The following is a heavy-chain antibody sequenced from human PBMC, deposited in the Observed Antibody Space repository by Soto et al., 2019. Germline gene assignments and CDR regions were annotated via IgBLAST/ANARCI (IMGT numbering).Heavy chain of an antibody. CDR1: GYTFTSYY. J-gene: IGHJ5*02. V-gene: IGHV1-46*01. CDR2: INPSGGST. Sequence: QVQLVQSGAEVKKPGASVKVSCKASGYTFTSYYMHWVRQAPGQGLEWMGIINPSGGSTSYAQKFQGRVTMTRDTSTSTVYMELSSLRSEDTAVYYCARGVLQQLAQHQGWFDPWGQGTLVTVSS. CDR3: ARGVLQQLAQHQGWFDP. D-gene: IGHD6-13*01.